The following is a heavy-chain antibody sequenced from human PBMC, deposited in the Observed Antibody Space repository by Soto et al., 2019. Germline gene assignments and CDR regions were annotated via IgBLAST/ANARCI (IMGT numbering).Heavy chain of an antibody. CDR1: GGSFSGYY. Sequence: SETLSLTCAVYGGSFSGYYWSWIRQPPGKGLEWIGEINHSGSTNYNPSLKSRVTISVDTSKNQFSLKLSSVTAADTAVYYCAREPIVVVPAAKGRYYYYMDVWGKGTTVTVSS. CDR2: INHSGST. V-gene: IGHV4-34*01. D-gene: IGHD2-2*01. CDR3: AREPIVVVPAAKGRYYYYMDV. J-gene: IGHJ6*03.